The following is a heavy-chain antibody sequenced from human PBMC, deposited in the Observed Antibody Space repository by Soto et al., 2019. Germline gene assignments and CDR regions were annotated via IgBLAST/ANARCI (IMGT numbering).Heavy chain of an antibody. J-gene: IGHJ4*02. CDR3: ARAPYYYDSSGYYMLDY. CDR2: INPSGGST. D-gene: IGHD3-22*01. CDR1: GYTFTSYY. V-gene: IGHV1-46*01. Sequence: QVQLVQSGAEVKKPGASVKVSCKASGYTFTSYYMHWVRQAPGQGLEWMGIINPSGGSTSYAQKFQGRVTMTRDTSPSTVYMELSSLRSEDTAVYYCARAPYYYDSSGYYMLDYWGQGTLVTVSS.